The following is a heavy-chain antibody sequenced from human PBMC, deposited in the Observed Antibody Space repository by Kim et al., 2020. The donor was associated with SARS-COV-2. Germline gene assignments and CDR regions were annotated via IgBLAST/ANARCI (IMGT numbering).Heavy chain of an antibody. Sequence: ESLKGRCTISRDNAKDSLHLQMNSLRVEDTAVYYCASHRDAYYSSALFDYWGQGTLVTVSS. V-gene: IGHV3-48*03. CDR3: ASHRDAYYSSALFDY. D-gene: IGHD3-22*01. J-gene: IGHJ4*02.